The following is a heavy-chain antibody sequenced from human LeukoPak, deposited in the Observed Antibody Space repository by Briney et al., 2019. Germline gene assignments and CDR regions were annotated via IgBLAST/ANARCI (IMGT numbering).Heavy chain of an antibody. Sequence: SETLSLTCTVSGGSISSYYWSWIRQPPGKGLEWIGYIYYSGSTNYNPSLKSRVTISVDTSKNQFSLKLSSVTAADTAVYYCARLWGDCSSTSCYFDYWGQGTLVTVSS. CDR3: ARLWGDCSSTSCYFDY. D-gene: IGHD2-2*01. J-gene: IGHJ4*02. V-gene: IGHV4-59*08. CDR2: IYYSGST. CDR1: GGSISSYY.